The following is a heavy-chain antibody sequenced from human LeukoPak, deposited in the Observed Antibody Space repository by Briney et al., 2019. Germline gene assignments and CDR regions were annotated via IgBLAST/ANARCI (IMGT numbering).Heavy chain of an antibody. D-gene: IGHD5-24*01. Sequence: PGGSLRLSCAASGFTFSSYGMRWVRQAPGKGLEWVAVIWYDGSNKYYADSVKGRFTISRDNSKNTLYLQMNSLRAEDTAVYYCAREERQGDYFDYWGQGTLVTVSS. CDR1: GFTFSSYG. CDR3: AREERQGDYFDY. V-gene: IGHV3-33*01. J-gene: IGHJ4*02. CDR2: IWYDGSNK.